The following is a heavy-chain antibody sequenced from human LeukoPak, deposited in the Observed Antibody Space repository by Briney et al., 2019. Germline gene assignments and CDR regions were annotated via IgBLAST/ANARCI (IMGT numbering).Heavy chain of an antibody. CDR2: IYPGDSDT. CDR1: GYTFSSYW. V-gene: IGHV5-51*01. Sequence: GESLRISCKGSGYTFSSYWIGWVRQMPGKGMEWMGIIYPGDSDTRYSPSLQGQVTISVDTSIRTAYLQWSSLKASDTAIYYCARQNDFRLDYWGQGTLVTVPS. CDR3: ARQNDFRLDY. D-gene: IGHD3-3*01. J-gene: IGHJ4*02.